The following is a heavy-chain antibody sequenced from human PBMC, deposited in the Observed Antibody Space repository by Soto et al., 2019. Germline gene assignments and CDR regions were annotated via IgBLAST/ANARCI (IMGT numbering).Heavy chain of an antibody. CDR3: ARDWWEEPAGKETVSQFDY. D-gene: IGHD6-13*01. V-gene: IGHV3-33*01. CDR2: IWSDGTNK. CDR1: GFAFSNYG. J-gene: IGHJ4*02. Sequence: QVHLVESGGGVVQPGRSLTLSRTASGFAFSNYGIHWVRQAPGRGLEWVAVIWSDGTNKFYAGSVRGRFTISRDNSKNTIYLQMNSLRAEDTAVYYCARDWWEEPAGKETVSQFDYWGQGTLVTVSS.